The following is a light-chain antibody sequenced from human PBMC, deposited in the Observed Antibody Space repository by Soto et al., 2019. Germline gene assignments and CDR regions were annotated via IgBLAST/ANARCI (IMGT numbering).Light chain of an antibody. CDR2: DVS. CDR3: CSYAGRYYV. J-gene: IGLJ1*01. CDR1: SSDVGGYNC. V-gene: IGLV2-11*01. Sequence: QSALTQPRSVSGSPGQSVTISCTGTSSDVGGYNCVSWYQQHPGKAPKLMIYDVSKRPSGVPDRFSGSKSGNTASLTISGLQAEDEADYYCCSYAGRYYVFGTGTKVTVL.